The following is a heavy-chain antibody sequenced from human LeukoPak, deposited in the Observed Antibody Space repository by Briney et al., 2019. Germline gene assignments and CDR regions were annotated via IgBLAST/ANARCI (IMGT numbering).Heavy chain of an antibody. CDR1: GGSISSGDYY. CDR3: ARDNCSGGSCYRTYYYYGMDV. Sequence: SETLSLTCTVSGGSISSGDYYRSWIRQPPGKGLEWIGYIYYSGSTYYNPSLKSRVTISVDTSKNQFSLKLSSVTAADTAVYYCARDNCSGGSCYRTYYYYGMDVWGQGTTVTVSS. D-gene: IGHD2-15*01. CDR2: IYYSGST. V-gene: IGHV4-30-4*01. J-gene: IGHJ6*02.